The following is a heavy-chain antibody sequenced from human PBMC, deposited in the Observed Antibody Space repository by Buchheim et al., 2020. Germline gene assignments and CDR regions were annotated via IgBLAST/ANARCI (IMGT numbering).Heavy chain of an antibody. D-gene: IGHD3-3*01. V-gene: IGHV3-30*18. CDR3: AKDSADFWSGYYKAWYFQH. Sequence: QVQLVESGGGVVQPGRSLRLSCAASGFTFSSYGMHWVRQAPGKGLEWVAVISYDGSNKYYADSVKGRFTISRDNSKNTLYLQMNSLRAEDTAVCYCAKDSADFWSGYYKAWYFQHWGQGTL. J-gene: IGHJ1*01. CDR1: GFTFSSYG. CDR2: ISYDGSNK.